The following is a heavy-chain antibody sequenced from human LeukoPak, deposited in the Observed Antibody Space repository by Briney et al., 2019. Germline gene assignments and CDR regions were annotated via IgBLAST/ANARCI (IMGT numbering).Heavy chain of an antibody. CDR2: ISSSSITI. CDR3: ARDRGGSYSAIDY. Sequence: GGSLRLSCAASGFTFSSYSLNWVRQAPGKGLEWVSFISSSSITIYYADSVKGRFTISRDNAEKSLYLQKNSLRAEDTAAYYCARDRGGSYSAIDYWGQGTLVTVSS. V-gene: IGHV3-48*04. J-gene: IGHJ4*02. D-gene: IGHD2-15*01. CDR1: GFTFSSYS.